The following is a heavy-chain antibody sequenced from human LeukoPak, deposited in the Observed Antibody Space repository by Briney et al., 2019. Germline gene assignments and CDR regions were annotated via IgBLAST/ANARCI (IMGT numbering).Heavy chain of an antibody. CDR1: GYTFTSYG. Sequence: SVKVSCKASGYTFTSYGISWVRQAPGQGLEWMGGIIPIFGTANYAQKFQGRVTITADESTSTAYMELSSLRSEDTAVYYCARGGVGYCSSTSCPSDYYYYMDVGGKGTTVTVSS. CDR2: IIPIFGTA. CDR3: ARGGVGYCSSTSCPSDYYYYMDV. J-gene: IGHJ6*03. V-gene: IGHV1-69*13. D-gene: IGHD2-2*01.